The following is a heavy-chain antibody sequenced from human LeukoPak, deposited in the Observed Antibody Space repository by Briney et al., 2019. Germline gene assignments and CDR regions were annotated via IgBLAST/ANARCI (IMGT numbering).Heavy chain of an antibody. CDR2: ISSSGGTI. V-gene: IGHV3-48*03. CDR1: GFTFRSYE. CDR3: TRTTVTINAFDP. J-gene: IGHJ5*02. D-gene: IGHD4-17*01. Sequence: GGSLRLSCAASGFTFRSYEMYWVRQAPGKGLEWLSYISSSGGTIYYADPVKGRFTISRDNAKNSLYLQMNSLRVEDTAVYYCTRTTVTINAFDPWGQGTLVTVSS.